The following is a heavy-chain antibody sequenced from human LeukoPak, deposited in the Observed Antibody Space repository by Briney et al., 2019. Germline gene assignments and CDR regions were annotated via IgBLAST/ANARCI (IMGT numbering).Heavy chain of an antibody. CDR3: ARGFSYDYFDY. J-gene: IGHJ4*02. V-gene: IGHV4-59*01. D-gene: IGHD1-26*01. Sequence: SETLSLTCTVSGDSISSYYWSWIRPPPGKGLEWIGYIYFSGSTNYNPSLKSRVTISVDTSKYQFSLNLTSVTAADTAVYYCARGFSYDYFDYWGQGTLVTVSS. CDR1: GDSISSYY. CDR2: IYFSGST.